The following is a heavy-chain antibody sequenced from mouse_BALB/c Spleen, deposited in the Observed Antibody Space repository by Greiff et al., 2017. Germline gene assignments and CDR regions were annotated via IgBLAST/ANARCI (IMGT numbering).Heavy chain of an antibody. CDR1: GYTFTSYW. CDR2: INPSTGYT. V-gene: IGHV1-4*01. CDR3: ASRDGNYVGFAY. J-gene: IGHJ3*01. Sequence: QVQLQQSGAELATPGASVKMSCKASGYTFTSYWMHWVKQRPGQGLEWIGYINPSTGYTEYNQKFKDKATLTADKSSSTAYMQLSSLTSEDSAVYYCASRDGNYVGFAYWGQGTLVTVSA. D-gene: IGHD2-1*01.